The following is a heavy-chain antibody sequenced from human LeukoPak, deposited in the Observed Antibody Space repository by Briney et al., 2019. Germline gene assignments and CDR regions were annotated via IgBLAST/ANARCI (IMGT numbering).Heavy chain of an antibody. CDR2: INTDGTVT. CDR1: GFTFSKYW. D-gene: IGHD6-19*01. Sequence: GGSLRLSCAASGFTFSKYWMLCVRQAPGKGLESVSRINTDGTVTTYADSVKGRFTVSRDNADNTMFLQMNSVRDEDTAVYYCATKQWLAPPPDSWGQGTPVTVSS. CDR3: ATKQWLAPPPDS. V-gene: IGHV3-74*01. J-gene: IGHJ4*02.